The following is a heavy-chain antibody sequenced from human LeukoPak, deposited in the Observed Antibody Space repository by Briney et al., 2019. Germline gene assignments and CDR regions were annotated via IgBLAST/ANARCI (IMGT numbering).Heavy chain of an antibody. CDR2: ISSSSTI. CDR1: GFTFSSYS. V-gene: IGHV3-48*01. D-gene: IGHD2-21*02. CDR3: AKALGANCGAGCSSRYFDC. Sequence: GGSLRLSCAASGFTFSSYSMNWVRQAPGKGLEWVSYISSSSTIYYADSVKGRFTISRDNSKNTPYLQMDTLRAEDTAVYYCAKALGANCGAGCSSRYFDCWGQGTLVTVSS. J-gene: IGHJ4*02.